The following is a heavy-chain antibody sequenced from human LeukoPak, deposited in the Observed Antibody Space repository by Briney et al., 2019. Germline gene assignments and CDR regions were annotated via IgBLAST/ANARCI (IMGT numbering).Heavy chain of an antibody. CDR1: GYTLTSYG. J-gene: IGHJ4*02. D-gene: IGHD6-19*01. CDR3: ARNISAGVDY. V-gene: IGHV1-18*01. CDR2: ITPYNGYA. Sequence: GASVKVSCKATGYTLTSYGLSWVRQAPGQGLEWMGWITPYNGYAKYAPKFQGRVSMTTDTSTSTAYMELRSLRSDDTAVYYCARNISAGVDYWGQGTLVTVSS.